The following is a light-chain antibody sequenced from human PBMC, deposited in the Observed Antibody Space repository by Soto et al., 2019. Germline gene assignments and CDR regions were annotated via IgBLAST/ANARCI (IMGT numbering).Light chain of an antibody. CDR2: KAS. Sequence: DIQMTQSPSTLSASVGDRVTITCRASQSISTWLAWYQQKPGKAPNLLIYKASTLESGVPSRFSGSGSGTEFTLTINSLQPDDFATYYCQQYNSYSQTFGQGTKVEIK. CDR3: QQYNSYSQT. CDR1: QSISTW. J-gene: IGKJ1*01. V-gene: IGKV1-5*03.